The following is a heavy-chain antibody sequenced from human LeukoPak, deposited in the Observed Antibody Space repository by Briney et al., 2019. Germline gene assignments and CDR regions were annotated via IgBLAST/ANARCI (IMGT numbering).Heavy chain of an antibody. V-gene: IGHV3-21*01. CDR3: ARDSNPGWGRPFDY. CDR1: GFTFSTYS. CDR2: ISGSSRYI. D-gene: IGHD3-16*01. Sequence: GGSLRLSCVASGFTFSTYSLNWVRQAPGKGLEWVSSISGSSRYIYYADLVKGRFTISRDNAKNSLYLQMNSLRGEDTAVYYCARDSNPGWGRPFDYWGQGTLVTVSS. J-gene: IGHJ4*02.